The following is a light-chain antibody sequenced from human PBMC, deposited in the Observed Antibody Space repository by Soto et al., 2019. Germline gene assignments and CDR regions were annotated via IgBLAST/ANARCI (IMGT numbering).Light chain of an antibody. V-gene: IGLV3-1*01. Sequence: SYELTQPPSVSVSRGQTASITCSGDKLGDKYACWYQQRPGQSPVLVIYQDRKRPSGIPERFSGSNSGNTATLTISGTQAMDEADYYCQAWDSSTVVFGGGTKLTVL. CDR2: QDR. CDR1: KLGDKY. CDR3: QAWDSSTVV. J-gene: IGLJ2*01.